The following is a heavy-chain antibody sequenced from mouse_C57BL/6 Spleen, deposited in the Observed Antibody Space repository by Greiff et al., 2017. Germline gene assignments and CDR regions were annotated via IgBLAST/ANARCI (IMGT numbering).Heavy chain of an antibody. CDR1: GYTFTSYW. Sequence: VQLQQPGAELVKPGASVKMSCKASGYTFTSYWITWVQQTPGQGLEWIGDIYPGSGSTNYNEKFKSKATLTVDTSSSTAYMQLSSLTSEDSAVYYCARWLLPYAMDYWGQGTSVTVSS. V-gene: IGHV1-55*01. CDR3: ARWLLPYAMDY. J-gene: IGHJ4*01. CDR2: IYPGSGST. D-gene: IGHD2-3*01.